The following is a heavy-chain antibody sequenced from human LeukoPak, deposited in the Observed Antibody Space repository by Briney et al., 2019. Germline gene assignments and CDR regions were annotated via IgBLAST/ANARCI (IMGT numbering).Heavy chain of an antibody. J-gene: IGHJ4*02. CDR2: ISGSGGST. CDR1: GFTFSSYA. CDR3: AKDRAIAAAGTRWAPSFDY. V-gene: IGHV3-23*01. Sequence: PGESLRLSYAASGFTFSSYAMSWVRQAPGKGLEWVSAISGSGGSTYYADSVKGRFTISRDNSKNTLYLQMNSLRAEDTAVYYCAKDRAIAAAGTRWAPSFDYWGQGTLVTVSS. D-gene: IGHD6-13*01.